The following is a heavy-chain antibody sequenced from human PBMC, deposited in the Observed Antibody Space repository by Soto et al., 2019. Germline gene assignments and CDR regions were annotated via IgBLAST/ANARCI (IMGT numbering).Heavy chain of an antibody. Sequence: SETLSLTCAVSGDSITSIYHWAWIRQPPGRGLEWVACIYYTGTTYYNPSLKSRVTTSVDTSKNHFSLKLSSVTAADTAVYYCARGGGIFNYWGQGTLVTVSS. CDR3: ARGGGIFNY. D-gene: IGHD2-15*01. CDR1: GDSITSIYH. V-gene: IGHV4-38-2*01. CDR2: IYYTGTT. J-gene: IGHJ4*02.